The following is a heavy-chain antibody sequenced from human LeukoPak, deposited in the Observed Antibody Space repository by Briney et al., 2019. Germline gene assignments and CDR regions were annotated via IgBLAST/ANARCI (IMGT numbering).Heavy chain of an antibody. CDR1: GFTFSSYG. CDR3: ARMNFIPRAHRPNNNWFDP. Sequence: PGGSLRLSCAASGFTFSSYGMHWVRQAPGKGLEWVAFIRYDGSNKYYADSVKDRFTISRDNSKNTLYLQMNSLRDEDTAVYYCARMNFIPRAHRPNNNWFDPWGQGTLVTVSS. D-gene: IGHD1-7*01. V-gene: IGHV3-30*02. J-gene: IGHJ5*02. CDR2: IRYDGSNK.